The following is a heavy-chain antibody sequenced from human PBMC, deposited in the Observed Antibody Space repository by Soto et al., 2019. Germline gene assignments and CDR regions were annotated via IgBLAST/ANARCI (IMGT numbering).Heavy chain of an antibody. CDR1: GGTFSSYA. J-gene: IGHJ3*02. CDR2: IIPIFGTA. V-gene: IGHV1-69*01. D-gene: IGHD3-22*01. Sequence: QVQLVQSGAEVKKPGSSMKISCKASGGTFSSYAISCVRQAPGQGLESMGGIIPIFGTANYAQKFQGRVTITADELTSTAYMELSSLRSEVTAVYYSARGGSSGYLNVAKDAFDIWGQGTMVTVSS. CDR3: ARGGSSGYLNVAKDAFDI.